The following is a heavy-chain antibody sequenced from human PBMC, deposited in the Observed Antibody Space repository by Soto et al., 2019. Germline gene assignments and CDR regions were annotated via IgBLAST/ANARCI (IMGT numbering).Heavy chain of an antibody. CDR1: GGSISTSTYS. CDR3: VRLCPTNYYGSGIGWFDP. V-gene: IGHV4-39*01. Sequence: PSETLSLTCTVSGGSISTSTYSWSWIRQPPGKGLEWIGSFYYSGSTYYNSSLKSRVTISVDTSKNQFSLQLSSVTAADAAVYYCVRLCPTNYYGSGIGWFDPWGQGTLVTVS. D-gene: IGHD3-10*01. J-gene: IGHJ5*02. CDR2: FYYSGST.